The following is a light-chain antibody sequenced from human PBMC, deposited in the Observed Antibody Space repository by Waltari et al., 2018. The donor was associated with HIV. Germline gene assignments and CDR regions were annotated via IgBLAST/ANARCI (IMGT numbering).Light chain of an antibody. CDR2: DVI. Sequence: QSALTQPPSASGSPGQSVTPSCTGPRSDVGGYNYVSWHQQHPGKAPKLMIYDVIKRPSGVPDRFSGSKSGNTASLTVSGLQPEDEADYYCSSHAGSKVVFGGGTRLTVL. V-gene: IGLV2-8*01. CDR1: RSDVGGYNY. J-gene: IGLJ2*01. CDR3: SSHAGSKVV.